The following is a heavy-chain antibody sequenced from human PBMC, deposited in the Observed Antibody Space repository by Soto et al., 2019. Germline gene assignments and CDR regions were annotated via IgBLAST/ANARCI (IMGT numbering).Heavy chain of an antibody. D-gene: IGHD1-26*01. Sequence: GGSLRLSCAASGFTFSSYAMSWVRQAPGKGLEWVSAISGSGGSTYYADSVKGRFTISRDNSKDTLYLQMNSLRAEDTAVYYCAKLPGVSYYFAVGDYWGQGTLGTVSA. CDR2: ISGSGGST. CDR3: AKLPGVSYYFAVGDY. V-gene: IGHV3-23*01. J-gene: IGHJ4*02. CDR1: GFTFSSYA.